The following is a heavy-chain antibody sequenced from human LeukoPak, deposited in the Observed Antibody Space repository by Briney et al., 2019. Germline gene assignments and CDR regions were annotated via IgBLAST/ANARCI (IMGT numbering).Heavy chain of an antibody. D-gene: IGHD3-10*01. CDR1: GGSISSRSYY. Sequence: PSETLSLTCTVSGGSISSRSYYWAWIRQSPGKGLEWLGIIYYSGSTNYNPSLKSRVTISVDTSKNQFSLKLSSVTAADTAVYYCARFSHHSSGAFDIWGQGTMVTVSS. CDR2: IYYSGST. J-gene: IGHJ3*02. V-gene: IGHV4-39*07. CDR3: ARFSHHSSGAFDI.